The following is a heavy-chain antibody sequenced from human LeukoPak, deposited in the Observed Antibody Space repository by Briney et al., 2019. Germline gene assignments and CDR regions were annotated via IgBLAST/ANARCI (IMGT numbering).Heavy chain of an antibody. CDR1: GYTFTRYD. CDR2: MNPNSGNR. Sequence: GASVKVSCKGSGYTFTRYDMNGVRQASGQGLDWMGWMNPNSGNRGYAKKYPGRVTMTRNTSISTAYMELSSLRSEDTAVYYCARTPIRDYYYYGMDVWGQGTTVAAS. V-gene: IGHV1-8*01. CDR3: ARTPIRDYYYYGMDV. J-gene: IGHJ6*02.